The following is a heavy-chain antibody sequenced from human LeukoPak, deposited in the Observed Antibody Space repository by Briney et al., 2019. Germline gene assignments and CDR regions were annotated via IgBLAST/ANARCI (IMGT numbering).Heavy chain of an antibody. Sequence: GGSLRLSCAASGFTFSSYGMHWVRQAPGKGLEWVAVISYDGSNKYYADSVKGRFTISRDNSKNTLYLQMNSLRAEDTAVYYCAKAWSQLLLRPYYYMDVWGKGTTVTVSS. CDR3: AKAWSQLLLRPYYYMDV. V-gene: IGHV3-30*18. CDR2: ISYDGSNK. D-gene: IGHD2-2*01. J-gene: IGHJ6*03. CDR1: GFTFSSYG.